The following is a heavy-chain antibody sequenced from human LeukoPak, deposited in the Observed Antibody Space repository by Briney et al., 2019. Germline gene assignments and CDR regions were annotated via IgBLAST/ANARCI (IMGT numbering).Heavy chain of an antibody. Sequence: GGSLRLSCAASGFSFSAFTMNWVRQAPGKGLEWVSSISTRSNYIYYAESLGGRFTISRDNAQNSLYLQLNSLRAEDTAVYYCARDNAGDLDYWGQGTLVTVSS. J-gene: IGHJ4*02. V-gene: IGHV3-21*01. CDR2: ISTRSNYI. CDR3: ARDNAGDLDY. CDR1: GFSFSAFT. D-gene: IGHD2-8*01.